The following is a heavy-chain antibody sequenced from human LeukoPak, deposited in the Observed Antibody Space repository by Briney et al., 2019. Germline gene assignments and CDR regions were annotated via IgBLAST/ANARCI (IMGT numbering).Heavy chain of an antibody. D-gene: IGHD2-2*01. CDR1: GGTFSSYA. V-gene: IGHV1-69*05. J-gene: IGHJ5*02. CDR3: ARDLGCSSTSCYGSSWFDP. CDR2: IIPIFGTA. Sequence: SVKVSCKASGGTFSSYAISWVRQAPGQGLEWMGGIIPIFGTANYAQKFQGRVTITRDTSASTAYMELSSLRSEDTAVYYCARDLGCSSTSCYGSSWFDPWGQGTLVTVSS.